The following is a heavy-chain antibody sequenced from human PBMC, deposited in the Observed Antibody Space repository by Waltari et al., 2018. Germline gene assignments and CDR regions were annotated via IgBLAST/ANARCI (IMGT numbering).Heavy chain of an antibody. D-gene: IGHD2-21*02. V-gene: IGHV3-48*03. CDR2: ISSSGSTI. Sequence: EVQLVESGGGLVQPGGSLRLSCAASGFTFSSYEMNWVREAPGNGREWVSYISSSGSTIYYAVSVKGRFTISRDNAKNSLYLQMNSLRAEDTAVYYCARDEAYCGGDCYSTAFDIWGQGTMVTVSS. CDR1: GFTFSSYE. CDR3: ARDEAYCGGDCYSTAFDI. J-gene: IGHJ3*02.